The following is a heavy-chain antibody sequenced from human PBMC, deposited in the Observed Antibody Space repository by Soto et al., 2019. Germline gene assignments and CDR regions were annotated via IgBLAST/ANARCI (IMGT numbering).Heavy chain of an antibody. D-gene: IGHD2-21*01. CDR1: GYTFTSYY. V-gene: IGHV1-46*03. CDR2: INPSGGST. Sequence: QVQLVQSGAEVKKPGASVKVSCKTSGYTFTSYYMHWVRQAPGQGLEWMGIINPSGGSTSYAQNFQGRVTMTRDTSTSTVYMELSSLRSEDTAVYSCVRVGRASAFDYWGQGSLVTVSS. J-gene: IGHJ4*02. CDR3: VRVGRASAFDY.